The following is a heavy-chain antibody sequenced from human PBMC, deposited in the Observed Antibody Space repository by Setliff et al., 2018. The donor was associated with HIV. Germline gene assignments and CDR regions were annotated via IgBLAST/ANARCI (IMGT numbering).Heavy chain of an antibody. CDR3: AKLQEGHVYSHYDS. CDR2: ISGSGSTT. CDR1: GFTFTSYA. V-gene: IGHV3-23*01. Sequence: GGSLRLSCAASGFTFTSYAMNWVRQAPGKGLEWVSSISGSGSTTYYADSVKGRLTISRDNSQNALYPHMNSLRAEDTAVYYCAKLQEGHVYSHYDSWGQGTLVTVSS. J-gene: IGHJ4*02. D-gene: IGHD2-21*01.